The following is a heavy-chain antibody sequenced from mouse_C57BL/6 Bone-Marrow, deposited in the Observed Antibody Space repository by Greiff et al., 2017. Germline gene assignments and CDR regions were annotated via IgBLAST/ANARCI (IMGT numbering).Heavy chain of an antibody. J-gene: IGHJ2*01. D-gene: IGHD1-1*01. Sequence: EVQLQQSGPELVKPGASVKIPCKASGYTFTDYNMDWVKPSHGKSLEWIGDITPNNGGTIYNQKVKGKATLTVDKSSSTAYMQLSSLTSEDSSVYYCALITTIGFDYWGQGTTLTVSS. CDR1: GYTFTDYN. CDR3: ALITTIGFDY. V-gene: IGHV1-18*01. CDR2: ITPNNGGT.